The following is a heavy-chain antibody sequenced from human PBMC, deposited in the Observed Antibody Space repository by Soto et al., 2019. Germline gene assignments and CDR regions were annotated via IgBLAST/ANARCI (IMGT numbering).Heavy chain of an antibody. J-gene: IGHJ6*02. V-gene: IGHV4-59*04. CDR3: ARDIAVAGTSYYYYYGMDV. CDR1: GGSISSYY. D-gene: IGHD6-19*01. Sequence: SETLSLTCTVSGGSISSYYWSWIRQPPGKGLEWIGYIYYSGSTYYNPSLKSRVTISVDTSKNQFSLKLSSVTAADTAVYYCARDIAVAGTSYYYYYGMDVWGQGTTVTVSS. CDR2: IYYSGST.